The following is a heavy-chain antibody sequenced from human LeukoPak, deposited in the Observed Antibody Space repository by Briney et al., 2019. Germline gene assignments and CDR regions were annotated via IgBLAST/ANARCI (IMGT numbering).Heavy chain of an antibody. CDR3: ARDYGDYVDYYYGMDV. J-gene: IGHJ6*02. V-gene: IGHV3-21*01. CDR2: ISSSSSYI. Sequence: GGSLRLSCAASGFTFSSYAMSWVRQAPGKGLEWVSSISSSSSYIYYADSVKGRFTISRDNAKNSLYLQMNSLRAEDTAVYYCARDYGDYVDYYYGMDVWGQGTTVTVSS. CDR1: GFTFSSYA. D-gene: IGHD4-17*01.